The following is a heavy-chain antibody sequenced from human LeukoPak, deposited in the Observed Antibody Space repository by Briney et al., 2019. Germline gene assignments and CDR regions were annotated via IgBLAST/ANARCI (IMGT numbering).Heavy chain of an antibody. CDR1: GYTFTGYY. CDR3: ARDGNYYDGSEGDY. CDR2: INPNSGGT. V-gene: IGHV1-2*02. Sequence: ASVKVSCKASGYTFTGYYMHWVRQAPGQGLEWMGWINPNSGGTNYAQKFQGRVTMTRDTSISTAYMELSRLRSDDTAVYYCARDGNYYDGSEGDYWGQGTLVTVSS. J-gene: IGHJ4*02. D-gene: IGHD3-22*01.